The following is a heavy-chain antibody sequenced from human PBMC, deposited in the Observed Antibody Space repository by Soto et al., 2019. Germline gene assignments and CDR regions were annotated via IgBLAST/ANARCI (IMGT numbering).Heavy chain of an antibody. CDR1: GFTFSSYA. Sequence: GGSLRLSCAASGFTFSSYAMHWVRQAPGKGLEWVAVISYDGSNKYYADSVKGRFTISRDNSKNTLYLQMNSLRAEDTAVYYCARTHFDYWGQGTLVTVSS. V-gene: IGHV3-30-3*01. CDR3: ARTHFDY. CDR2: ISYDGSNK. J-gene: IGHJ4*02.